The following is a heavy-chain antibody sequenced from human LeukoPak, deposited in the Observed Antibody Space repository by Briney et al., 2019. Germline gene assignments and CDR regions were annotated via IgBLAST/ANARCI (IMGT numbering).Heavy chain of an antibody. CDR2: ISNDGSIT. Sequence: GGSLRLSCAASGFSFSSYGMHWVRQAPGKGLEWVAVISNDGSITKYGDSVKGRFTISRDNSKNTLYVQMNSLRTDNAAVYYCAKSKSPYPMDYIFDFWGQGTLVTVSS. CDR3: AKSKSPYPMDYIFDF. J-gene: IGHJ4*02. CDR1: GFSFSSYG. D-gene: IGHD4-11*01. V-gene: IGHV3-30*18.